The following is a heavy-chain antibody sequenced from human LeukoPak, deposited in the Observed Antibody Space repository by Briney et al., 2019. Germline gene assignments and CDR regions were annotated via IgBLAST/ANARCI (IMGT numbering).Heavy chain of an antibody. CDR3: AREGYYGSGSPPSLYFDY. CDR1: GFTLSSYW. Sequence: PGGSLRLSCAASGFTLSSYWMHWARQTPGKGLEWVAVTSSDLNVKLYADSVKGRFTISRDNSRSTLYLQMNSLRPEDTAIYYCAREGYYGSGSPPSLYFDYWGQGTLVTVSS. V-gene: IGHV3-30*03. J-gene: IGHJ4*02. D-gene: IGHD3-10*01. CDR2: TSSDLNVK.